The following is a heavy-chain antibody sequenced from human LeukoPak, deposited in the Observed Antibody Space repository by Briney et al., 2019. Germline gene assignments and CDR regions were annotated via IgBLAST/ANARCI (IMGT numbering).Heavy chain of an antibody. CDR3: AKDHGVAVTGMYY. D-gene: IGHD6-19*01. J-gene: IGHJ4*02. Sequence: GGSLRLSCAASGFAFTSFTMNWVPQTPGKGLEWVSSISGTGGDTYYADSVKGRFTISRDNSRNTLYLQMNSLRAEDTAVYYCAKDHGVAVTGMYYWGQGTPVTVSS. CDR2: ISGTGGDT. CDR1: GFAFTSFT. V-gene: IGHV3-23*01.